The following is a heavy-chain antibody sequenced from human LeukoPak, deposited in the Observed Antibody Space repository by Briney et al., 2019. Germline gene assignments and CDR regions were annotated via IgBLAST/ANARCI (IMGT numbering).Heavy chain of an antibody. J-gene: IGHJ4*02. V-gene: IGHV1-58*02. CDR3: AAGWVCSGGSCYYYFDY. Sequence: SVKVSCKASGFTFTSSAMQWVRQARGQRLEWIGWIVVGSGNTNYAQKFQEGVTITRDMSTSTAYMELSSLRSEDTAVYYCAAGWVCSGGSCYYYFDYWGQGTLVTVSS. CDR2: IVVGSGNT. D-gene: IGHD2-15*01. CDR1: GFTFTSSA.